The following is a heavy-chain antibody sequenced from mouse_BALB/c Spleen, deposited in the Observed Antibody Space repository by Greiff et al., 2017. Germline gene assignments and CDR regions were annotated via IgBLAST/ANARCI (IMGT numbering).Heavy chain of an antibody. CDR1: GYTFTDYN. D-gene: IGHD2-3*01. J-gene: IGHJ4*01. Sequence: EVQLQQSGPELVKPGASVKIPCKASGYTFTDYNMDWVKQSHGKSLEWIGDINPNNGGTIYNQKFKGKATLTVDKSSSTAYMELRSLTSEDTAVYYCGRGDGYQVYAMDYWGQGTSVTVSS. CDR3: GRGDGYQVYAMDY. V-gene: IGHV1-18*01. CDR2: INPNNGGT.